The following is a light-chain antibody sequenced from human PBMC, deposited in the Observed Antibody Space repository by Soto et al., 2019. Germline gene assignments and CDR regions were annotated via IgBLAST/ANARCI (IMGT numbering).Light chain of an antibody. CDR1: ESFSSSY. Sequence: ELVLTQSPGTLSLSPGDRATLSCRASESFSSSYLAWYQQKPGQAPRLLIYGASSRVTGIPDRFSGSGSGTDFTLTISRLEPEDFAVYYCQQYGFSLWTFGQGTKVEIK. J-gene: IGKJ1*01. CDR3: QQYGFSLWT. CDR2: GAS. V-gene: IGKV3-20*01.